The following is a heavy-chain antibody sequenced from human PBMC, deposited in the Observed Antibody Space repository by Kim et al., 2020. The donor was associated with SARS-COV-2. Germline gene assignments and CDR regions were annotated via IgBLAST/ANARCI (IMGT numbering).Heavy chain of an antibody. D-gene: IGHD6-13*01. J-gene: IGHJ6*02. V-gene: IGHV3-30*18. CDR1: GFTFSSYG. CDR2: ISYDGSNK. Sequence: GGSLRLSCAASGFTFSSYGMHWVRQAPGKGLEWVAVISYDGSNKYYADSVKGRFTISRDNSKNTLYLQMNSLRAEDTAVYYCAKDRAAAGTGNSYYYYGMDVWGQGTTVTVSS. CDR3: AKDRAAAGTGNSYYYYGMDV.